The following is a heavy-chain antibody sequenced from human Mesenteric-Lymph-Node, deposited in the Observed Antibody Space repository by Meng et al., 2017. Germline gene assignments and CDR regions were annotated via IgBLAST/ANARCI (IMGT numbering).Heavy chain of an antibody. V-gene: IGHV1-46*01. D-gene: IGHD4-23*01. CDR1: GYTLTNYY. J-gene: IGHJ3*02. CDR3: ARRRSQRTRPTTVVTLSAFDI. Sequence: ASVKVSCKASGYTLTNYYMHWVRQAPGQGLEWMGLIRTSDDYTNYAQKLQGRVTMTTDTSTSTAYMELSSLRSEDTAVYYCARRRSQRTRPTTVVTLSAFDIWGQGTMVTVSS. CDR2: IRTSDDYT.